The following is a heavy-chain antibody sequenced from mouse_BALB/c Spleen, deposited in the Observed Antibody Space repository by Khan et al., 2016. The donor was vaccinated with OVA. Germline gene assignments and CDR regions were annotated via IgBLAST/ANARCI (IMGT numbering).Heavy chain of an antibody. J-gene: IGHJ2*01. D-gene: IGHD1-1*01. V-gene: IGHV3-2*02. CDR3: AGDYGTSYYYFDY. CDR1: GYSITSDYA. CDR2: ISYSGST. Sequence: EVQLQESGPGLVKPSQSLSLTCTVTGYSITSDYAWNWIRQFPGNKLEWVGYISYSGSTSYNPSLKSRISITRDTSKHKFFLQLNSLTTEDTATYYCAGDYGTSYYYFDYWGQGTTLTVSS.